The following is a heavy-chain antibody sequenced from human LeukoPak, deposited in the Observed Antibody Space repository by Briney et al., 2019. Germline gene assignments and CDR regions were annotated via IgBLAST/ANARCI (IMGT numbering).Heavy chain of an antibody. CDR2: ISSSSSYI. V-gene: IGHV3-21*01. D-gene: IGHD3-22*01. J-gene: IGHJ3*02. Sequence: GGSQRLSCAASGFTFSSYSMNWVRQAPGKGLEWVSSISSSSSYIYYADSVKGRFTISRDNAKNSLYLQMNSLRAEDTAVYYCARVQSYDSSGYYPYDAFDIWGQGTMVTVSS. CDR1: GFTFSSYS. CDR3: ARVQSYDSSGYYPYDAFDI.